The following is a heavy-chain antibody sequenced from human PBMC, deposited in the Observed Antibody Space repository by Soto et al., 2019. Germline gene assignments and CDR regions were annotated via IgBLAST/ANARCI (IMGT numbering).Heavy chain of an antibody. Sequence: QVQLVQSGAEMKKPGSSVKVSCQSSGGTFNTYAMNWVRQAPGQGPEWMGDISPMLGAANYAPKFQGRVTITADESTGTSYMQLSSLTSEGTALYFCAREVQVHTPAFVYWGQGTLVTVSS. D-gene: IGHD3-10*01. CDR2: ISPMLGAA. CDR3: AREVQVHTPAFVY. CDR1: GGTFNTYA. V-gene: IGHV1-69*19. J-gene: IGHJ4*02.